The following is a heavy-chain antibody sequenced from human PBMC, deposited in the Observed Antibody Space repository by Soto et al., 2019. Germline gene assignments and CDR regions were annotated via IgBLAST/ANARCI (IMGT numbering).Heavy chain of an antibody. CDR3: ARDYGYGDYFVYNYYYGMDV. D-gene: IGHD4-17*01. Sequence: PWKGLEWVSAISGSGGSTYYADSVKGRFTISRDNAKNSLYLQMNSLRAEDTAVYYCARDYGYGDYFVYNYYYGMDVWGQGTTVTVS. J-gene: IGHJ6*02. V-gene: IGHV3-23*01. CDR2: ISGSGGST.